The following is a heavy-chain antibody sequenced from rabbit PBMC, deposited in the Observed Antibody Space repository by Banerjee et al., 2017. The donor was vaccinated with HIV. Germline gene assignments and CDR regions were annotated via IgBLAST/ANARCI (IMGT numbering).Heavy chain of an antibody. CDR1: GLSFSSSYY. Sequence: QEQLEESGGDLVQPEGSLTLTCTASGLSFSSSYYMCWVRQAPGKGLEWIACIDAGSGGTTYCATWAKGRFTISKTSSTTVTLQMTSLTAADTATYFCARYYTHGYAGYVYGAFPWYIDLWGPGTLVTVS. J-gene: IGHJ4*01. CDR3: ARYYTHGYAGYVYGAFPWYIDL. V-gene: IGHV1S45*01. CDR2: IDAGSGGTT. D-gene: IGHD6-1*01.